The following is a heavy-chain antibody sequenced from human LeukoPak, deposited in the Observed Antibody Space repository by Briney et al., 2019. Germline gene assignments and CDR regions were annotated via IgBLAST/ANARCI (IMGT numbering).Heavy chain of an antibody. V-gene: IGHV1-46*01. CDR3: ARGYRYSSGWYEADFDY. D-gene: IGHD6-19*01. CDR1: GYTFTSYY. J-gene: IGHJ4*02. Sequence: ASVKVSCKASGYTFTSYYMHWVRQAPGQGLEWMGIINPSGGSTSYAQKFQGRVTMTRDTSTSTVYMELSSLRSEDTAVCYCARGYRYSSGWYEADFDYWGQGTLVTVSS. CDR2: INPSGGST.